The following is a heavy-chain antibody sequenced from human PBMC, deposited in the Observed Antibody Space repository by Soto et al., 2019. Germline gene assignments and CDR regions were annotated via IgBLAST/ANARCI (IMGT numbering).Heavy chain of an antibody. CDR3: AREEVASAFDI. J-gene: IGHJ3*02. CDR1: GCTVRSGSYY. V-gene: IGHV4-61*01. CDR2: IYYSGST. Sequence: PSASQSLPFTPSGCTVRSGSYYRSWIRQPPGKGLEWIGYIYYSGSTNYNPSLKSRVTISVDTSKNQFSLKLSSVTAADTAVYYCAREEVASAFDIWGQGTMVT.